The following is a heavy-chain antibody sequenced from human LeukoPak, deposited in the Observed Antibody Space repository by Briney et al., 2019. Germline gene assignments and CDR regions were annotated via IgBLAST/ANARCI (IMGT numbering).Heavy chain of an antibody. CDR2: ISGSGGST. J-gene: IGHJ5*02. D-gene: IGHD6-19*01. CDR3: AKGPQSGWYVVVWFDP. CDR1: GFTFSSYA. Sequence: PGGSLRLSCAASGFTFSSYAMSWVRQAPGKGLEWASAISGSGGSTYYADSVKGRFTISRDNSKNTLYLQMNSLRAEDTAVYYCAKGPQSGWYVVVWFDPWGQGTLVTVSS. V-gene: IGHV3-23*01.